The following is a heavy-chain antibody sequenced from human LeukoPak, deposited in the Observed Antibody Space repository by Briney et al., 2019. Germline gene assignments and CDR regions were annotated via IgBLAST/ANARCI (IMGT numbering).Heavy chain of an antibody. D-gene: IGHD5-24*01. CDR3: ARPSRWLQYLYFDY. V-gene: IGHV1-3*01. CDR1: GYTSTSYA. CDR2: INAGNGNT. Sequence: GASVKVSCKASGYTSTSYAMHWVRQAPGQRLEWMGWINAGNGNTKYSQKFQGRVTITRDTSASTAYMELSSLRSEDTAVYYFARPSRWLQYLYFDYWGQGTLVTVSS. J-gene: IGHJ4*02.